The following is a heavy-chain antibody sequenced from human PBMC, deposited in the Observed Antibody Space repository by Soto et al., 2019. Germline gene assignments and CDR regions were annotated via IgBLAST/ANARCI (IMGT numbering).Heavy chain of an antibody. V-gene: IGHV4-30-4*01. CDR2: IYYSGTT. D-gene: IGHD4-4*01. Sequence: KPSETLSLTCTVSGGSVSNGDYHCTWIRQPPGKGLEWIGYIYYSGTTYYNPSLKSRVNISLDRSKNQFSLNLNSVTAADTAVYYCAAGPDNSNLGYWGQGSLVTVSS. J-gene: IGHJ4*02. CDR3: AAGPDNSNLGY. CDR1: GGSVSNGDYH.